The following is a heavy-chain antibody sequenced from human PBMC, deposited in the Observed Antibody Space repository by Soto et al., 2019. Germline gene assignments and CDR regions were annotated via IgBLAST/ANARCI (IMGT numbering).Heavy chain of an antibody. J-gene: IGHJ4*02. CDR1: GFTFSSYS. V-gene: IGHV3-48*02. CDR2: ISSSSSTI. CDR3: ARDPIVGAQIFDY. D-gene: IGHD1-26*01. Sequence: EVQLVESGGGLVQPGGSLRLSCAASGFTFSSYSMNWVRQAPGKGLEWVSYISSSSSTIYYADSVKGRFTISRDNAKNSLYRQMNSLRDEDTAVYYCARDPIVGAQIFDYRGQGTLVTVSS.